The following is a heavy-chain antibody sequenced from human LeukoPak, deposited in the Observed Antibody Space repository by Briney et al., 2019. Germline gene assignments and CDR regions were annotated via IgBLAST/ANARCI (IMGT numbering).Heavy chain of an antibody. CDR2: ITSSGDHI. CDR3: AKPSGSAFDS. D-gene: IGHD1-14*01. J-gene: IGHJ4*02. Sequence: PGGSLKLSCAASGFALRSYTVTWVRQAPGKGLEWVSSITSSGDHIYADSVKGRFTISRDNARNSVYLQMNGLRAEDTARYYCAKPSGSAFDSWGQGTLVTVSS. CDR1: GFALRSYT. V-gene: IGHV3-21*01.